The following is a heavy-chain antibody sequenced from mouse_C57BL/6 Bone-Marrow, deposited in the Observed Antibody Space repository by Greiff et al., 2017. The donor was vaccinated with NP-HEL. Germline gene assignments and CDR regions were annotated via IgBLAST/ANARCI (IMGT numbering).Heavy chain of an antibody. V-gene: IGHV1-74*01. CDR1: GYTFTSYW. J-gene: IGHJ4*01. CDR3: ATTVVATDYYAMDY. D-gene: IGHD1-1*01. Sequence: QVQLQQPGAELVKPGASVKVSCKASGYTFTSYWMHWVKQRPGQGLEWIGRIHPSDSDTNYNQKFQGKATLTVDKSSSTAYMQLSSLTSEDSAVYYCATTVVATDYYAMDYWGQGTSVAVSS. CDR2: IHPSDSDT.